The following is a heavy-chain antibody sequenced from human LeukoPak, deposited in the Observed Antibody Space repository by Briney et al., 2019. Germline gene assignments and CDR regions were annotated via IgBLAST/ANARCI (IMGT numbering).Heavy chain of an antibody. CDR3: AREVATDYYYYYGMDV. D-gene: IGHD5-12*01. V-gene: IGHV1-8*01. CDR1: GYTFTSYD. J-gene: IGHJ6*02. CDR2: MKPNSGKT. Sequence: AASVNVSCKASGYTFTSYDINWVRQATGQGLEWMGWMKPNSGKTGYAQKFQGRVTMTRNTSISTAYMELSSLRSEDTAAYYCAREVATDYYYYYGMDVWGQGTTVTVSS.